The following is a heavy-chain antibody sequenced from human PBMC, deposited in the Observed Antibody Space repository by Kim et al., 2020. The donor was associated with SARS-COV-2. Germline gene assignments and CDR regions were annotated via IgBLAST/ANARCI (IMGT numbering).Heavy chain of an antibody. CDR2: INHSGST. J-gene: IGHJ5*02. D-gene: IGHD3-9*01. Sequence: SETLSLTCAVYGGSFSGYYWSWIRQPPGKGLEWIGEINHSGSTNYNPSLKSRVTISVDTSKNQFSLKLSSVTAADTAVYYCASLYYDILTGYQNWFDPWGQGTLVTVSS. CDR3: ASLYYDILTGYQNWFDP. V-gene: IGHV4-34*01. CDR1: GGSFSGYY.